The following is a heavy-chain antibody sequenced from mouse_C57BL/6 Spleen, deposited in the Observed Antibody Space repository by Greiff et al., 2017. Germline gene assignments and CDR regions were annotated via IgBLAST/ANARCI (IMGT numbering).Heavy chain of an antibody. CDR1: GYAFTNYL. V-gene: IGHV1-54*01. D-gene: IGHD1-1*01. J-gene: IGHJ1*03. CDR3: ARGDYYGSSYEGYFDV. Sequence: QVQLQQSGAELVRPGTSVKVSCKASGYAFTNYLIEWVKQRPGQGLEWIGVINPGSGGTNYNEKFKGKATLTADKSSSTAYMQLSSLTSEDSAVYFCARGDYYGSSYEGYFDVWGTGTTVTVSS. CDR2: INPGSGGT.